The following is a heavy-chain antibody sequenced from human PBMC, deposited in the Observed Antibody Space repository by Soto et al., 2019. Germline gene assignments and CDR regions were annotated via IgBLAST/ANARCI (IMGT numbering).Heavy chain of an antibody. CDR2: MNPNSGNT. CDR3: ARERSGWGAFDI. D-gene: IGHD6-19*01. J-gene: IGHJ3*02. CDR1: GYTFSNFG. V-gene: IGHV1-8*02. Sequence: ASVKVSCKASGYTFSNFGISWVRQATGQGLEWMGWMNPNSGNTAYAQKFQGRVTMTRNTSISTAYMELSSLRSEDTAVYYCARERSGWGAFDIWGQGTMVTVSS.